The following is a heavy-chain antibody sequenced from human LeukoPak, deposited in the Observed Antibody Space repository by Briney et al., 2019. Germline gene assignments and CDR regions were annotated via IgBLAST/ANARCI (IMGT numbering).Heavy chain of an antibody. V-gene: IGHV4-39*01. Sequence: KPSETLSLTCTVSGGSISSSSYYWGWIRQPPGKGLEWIGSIYYSGSTYCNPSLKSRVTISVDTSKNQFSLKLSSVTAADTAVYYCARLRSLLWFGELNDWGQGTLVTVSS. CDR2: IYYSGST. D-gene: IGHD3-10*01. CDR3: ARLRSLLWFGELND. J-gene: IGHJ4*02. CDR1: GGSISSSSYY.